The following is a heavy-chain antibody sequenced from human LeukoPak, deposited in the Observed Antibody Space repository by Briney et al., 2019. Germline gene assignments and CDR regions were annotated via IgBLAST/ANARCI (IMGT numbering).Heavy chain of an antibody. Sequence: ASVKVSCKASGYTFTGYYMHWVRQAPGQGLEWMGWINPNSGGTNYAQKFQGRVTMTRDTSISTAYMELSRLRSDDKAVYYCARGGQYVLHYDSSGYPPRGHWGQGTLVTVSS. CDR3: ARGGQYVLHYDSSGYPPRGH. J-gene: IGHJ4*02. V-gene: IGHV1-2*02. CDR2: INPNSGGT. CDR1: GYTFTGYY. D-gene: IGHD3-22*01.